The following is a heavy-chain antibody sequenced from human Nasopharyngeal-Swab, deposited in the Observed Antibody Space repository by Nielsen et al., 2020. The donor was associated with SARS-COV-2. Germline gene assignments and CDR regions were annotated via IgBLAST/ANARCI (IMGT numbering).Heavy chain of an antibody. CDR3: ARQLRQYFDH. D-gene: IGHD5-24*01. V-gene: IGHV3-11*01. CDR2: ISRNGGTT. J-gene: IGHJ4*02. CDR1: GFTFTDHY. Sequence: GESLKISCVASGFTFTDHYISWIRQAPGKGLEWVSWISRNGGTTPYADSVKGRFIISRDNSKNSLYLQMNSLRAEDTAMYYCARQLRQYFDHWGQGFLVTVSS.